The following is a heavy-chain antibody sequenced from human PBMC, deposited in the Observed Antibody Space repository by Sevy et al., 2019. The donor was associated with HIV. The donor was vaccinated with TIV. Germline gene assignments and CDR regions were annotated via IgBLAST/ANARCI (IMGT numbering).Heavy chain of an antibody. CDR1: GFTFSSSW. D-gene: IGHD6-19*01. CDR2: IKQDGSEK. CDR3: ARDLELMYSSVKRDYYYGMDV. V-gene: IGHV3-7*01. Sequence: GGSLRLSCAASGFTFSSSWMSWVRQAPGKGLEWVANIKQDGSEKYYVDSEKGRFTISRDNGKNSLYLQMNSLRAEDTAVYYCARDLELMYSSVKRDYYYGMDVWGQGTTVTVS. J-gene: IGHJ6*02.